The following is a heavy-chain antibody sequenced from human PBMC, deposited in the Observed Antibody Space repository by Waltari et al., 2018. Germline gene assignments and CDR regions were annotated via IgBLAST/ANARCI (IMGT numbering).Heavy chain of an antibody. J-gene: IGHJ4*02. CDR2: IKQDGSEK. V-gene: IGHV3-7*01. D-gene: IGHD3-9*01. Sequence: EVQLVESGGGLVQPGGSLRLSCAASGFTFSSYWMSWVRQAPGKGLEWVANIKQDGSEKCSVDSGKGRVTISGDNAKNSLYLQMNSLRAEDTAVYYCARDLPEYYDILTGYYIRGRGMWNDYWGQGTLVTVSS. CDR3: ARDLPEYYDILTGYYIRGRGMWNDY. CDR1: GFTFSSYW.